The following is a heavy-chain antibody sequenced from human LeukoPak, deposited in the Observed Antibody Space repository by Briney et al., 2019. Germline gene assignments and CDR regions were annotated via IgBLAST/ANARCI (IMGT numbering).Heavy chain of an antibody. D-gene: IGHD4-23*01. CDR3: AKDHYGGNHYYFGMDV. CDR2: ISTTGDNT. CDR1: GFTFSGYA. V-gene: IGHV3-23*01. Sequence: GGSLRLSCAASGFTFSGYAMNWVRQAPGKGLEWVSAISTTGDNTDYADSVKGRFTISRDNSKNTLYLQMDSLSAEDTAVYYRAKDHYGGNHYYFGMDVWGQGTTVTVSS. J-gene: IGHJ6*02.